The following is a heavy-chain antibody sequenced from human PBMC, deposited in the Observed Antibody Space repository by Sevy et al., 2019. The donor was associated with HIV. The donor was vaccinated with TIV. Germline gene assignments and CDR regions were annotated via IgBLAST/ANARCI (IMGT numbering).Heavy chain of an antibody. CDR1: GYTFTSYD. J-gene: IGHJ4*02. D-gene: IGHD3-9*01. Sequence: ASVKVSCKASGYTFTSYDINWVRQATGQGLEWMGWMNPNSGNTGYAQKFQGRVTMTRNTSISTAYMELSSLGSEDTAVYYCARGLYFDSDFDYWGQGTLVTVSS. CDR2: MNPNSGNT. V-gene: IGHV1-8*01. CDR3: ARGLYFDSDFDY.